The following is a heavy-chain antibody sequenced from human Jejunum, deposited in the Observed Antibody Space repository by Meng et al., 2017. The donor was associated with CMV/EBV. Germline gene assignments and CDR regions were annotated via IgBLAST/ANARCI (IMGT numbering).Heavy chain of an antibody. CDR3: ARERDLLGTTYYIGY. D-gene: IGHD1-7*01. Sequence: QVELGESGGGLVKPGGSLILSCAASGFTFDDYYMNWIRQAPGKGLEWVSSVSSVSSYTNYADSVKGRFTISRDNSKNTVYLQMNSLRAEDTAIYYCARERDLLGTTYYIGYWGQGTLVTVSS. CDR1: GFTFDDYY. CDR2: VSSVSSYT. V-gene: IGHV3-11*06. J-gene: IGHJ4*02.